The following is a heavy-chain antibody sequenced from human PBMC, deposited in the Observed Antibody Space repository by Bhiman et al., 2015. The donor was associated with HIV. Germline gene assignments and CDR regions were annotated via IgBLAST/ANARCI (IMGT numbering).Heavy chain of an antibody. Sequence: EVQLVESGGGLVQPGGSLRLSCPASGFTFSSYEMNWVRQAPGKGLEWVSYISSSGNTIYYADSVKGRFTISRDNAKNSLYLQMNSLRAEDTAIYYCARRFNWNFDYWGQGTLVTVSS. CDR1: GFTFSSYE. CDR2: ISSSGNTI. J-gene: IGHJ4*02. D-gene: IGHD1-20*01. CDR3: ARRFNWNFDY. V-gene: IGHV3-48*03.